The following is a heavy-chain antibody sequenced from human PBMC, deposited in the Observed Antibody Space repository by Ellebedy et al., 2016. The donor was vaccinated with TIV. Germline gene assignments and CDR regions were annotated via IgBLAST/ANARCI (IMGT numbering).Heavy chain of an antibody. CDR1: GFTFSNAW. V-gene: IGHV3-15*01. D-gene: IGHD4-17*01. J-gene: IGHJ4*02. CDR2: IKSKTDGGTT. CDR3: TTGAPVRATVTTVDY. Sequence: GESLKISCAASGFTFSNAWMSWVRQAPGKGLEWVGRIKSKTDGGTTDYAAPVKGRFTISRDDSKNTLYLQMNSLKTEDTAVYYCTTGAPVRATVTTVDYWGQGTLVTVSS.